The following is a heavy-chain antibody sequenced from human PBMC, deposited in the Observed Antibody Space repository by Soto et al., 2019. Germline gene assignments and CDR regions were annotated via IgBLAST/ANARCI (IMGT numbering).Heavy chain of an antibody. J-gene: IGHJ4*02. CDR3: SRDLNFEIGSGIAVVGSYYFDY. D-gene: IGHD6-13*01. CDR2: IIPLFGTA. Sequence: QVQLVQSGAEVKKPGSSVKVSCKASGGTFSSYAISWVRQAPGQGLEWMGGIIPLFGTANYAQKFQGRVRITADESTSTAHMELSSLRSEDTAVYYCSRDLNFEIGSGIAVVGSYYFDYWGQGTLVTVSS. CDR1: GGTFSSYA. V-gene: IGHV1-69*01.